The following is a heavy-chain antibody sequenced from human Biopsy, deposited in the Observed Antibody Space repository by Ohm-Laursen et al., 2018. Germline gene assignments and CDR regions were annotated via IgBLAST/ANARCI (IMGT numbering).Heavy chain of an antibody. CDR2: INPDSGGT. D-gene: IGHD6-13*01. Sequence: GASVKVSCNASGYAFIGSYIHWVRQAPGQGLEWMGWINPDSGGTNYAQKFQGRVTMTRDTSISTVQMELSSLRSDDTAVYYCARVGFSSTWPPDRHDAFDIWGQGTMVTVSS. CDR1: GYAFIGSY. V-gene: IGHV1-2*02. CDR3: ARVGFSSTWPPDRHDAFDI. J-gene: IGHJ3*02.